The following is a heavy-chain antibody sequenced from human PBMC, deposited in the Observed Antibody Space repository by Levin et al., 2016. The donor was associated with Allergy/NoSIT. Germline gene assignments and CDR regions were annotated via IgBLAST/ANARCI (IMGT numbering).Heavy chain of an antibody. V-gene: IGHV3-15*01. Sequence: VRQAPGKGLEWVGRIKSKTDGGTTDYAAPVKGRFTISRDDSKNTLYLQMNSLKTEDTAVYYCTTLYYDILTGSMVTYYYGMDVWGQGTTVTVSS. CDR3: TTLYYDILTGSMVTYYYGMDV. D-gene: IGHD3-9*01. J-gene: IGHJ6*02. CDR2: IKSKTDGGTT.